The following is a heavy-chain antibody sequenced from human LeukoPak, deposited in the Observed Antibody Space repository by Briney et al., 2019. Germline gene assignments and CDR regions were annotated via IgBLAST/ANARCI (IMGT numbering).Heavy chain of an antibody. CDR2: ISSSSSYT. D-gene: IGHD4-17*01. J-gene: IGHJ4*02. CDR3: ARFDYADYLAFDY. CDR1: GFTFSDYY. V-gene: IGHV3-11*06. Sequence: GGSLRLSCAASGFTFSDYYMSWIRQAPGKGLEWVSYISSSSSYTNYADSVKGRFTISRDNAKNSLYLQMNSLRAEDTAVYYCARFDYADYLAFDYWGQGTLVTVSS.